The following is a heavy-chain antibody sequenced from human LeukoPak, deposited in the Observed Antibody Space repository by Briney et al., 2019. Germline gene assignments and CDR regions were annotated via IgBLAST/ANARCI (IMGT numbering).Heavy chain of an antibody. D-gene: IGHD3-10*01. CDR3: ARSGGSGSYYESYFDY. J-gene: IGHJ4*02. Sequence: GGSLRLSCAASGFTFSGYSMNWVRRAPGKGLEWVSFINPSGGTIYYADSVKGRFTISRDNAKNSLYLQVKSLRDEDTAVYYCARSGGSGSYYESYFDYWGQGTLVTVSS. CDR2: INPSGGTI. V-gene: IGHV3-48*02. CDR1: GFTFSGYS.